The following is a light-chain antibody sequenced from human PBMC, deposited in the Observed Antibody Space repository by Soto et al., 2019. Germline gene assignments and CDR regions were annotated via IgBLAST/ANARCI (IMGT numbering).Light chain of an antibody. J-gene: IGLJ3*02. CDR1: SSDVGGYNY. CDR3: NSYAGSNNLV. V-gene: IGLV2-8*01. Sequence: QSALTQPPSASGSPGQSVTISCTGTSSDVGGYNYVSWYQQHPGKAPKLMIYEVSKRPSGVPDRFSGSKSGNTASLTVSGLQADDEADYYCNSYAGSNNLVFGGGTQVNVL. CDR2: EVS.